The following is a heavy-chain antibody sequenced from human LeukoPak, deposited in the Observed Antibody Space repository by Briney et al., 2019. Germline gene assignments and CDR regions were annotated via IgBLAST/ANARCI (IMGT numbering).Heavy chain of an antibody. CDR2: IYYSGST. V-gene: IGHV4-59*01. CDR1: GGSISSYY. Sequence: SETLSLTCTVSGGSISSYYWSWIRQPPGKGLEWIGYIYYSGSTNCNPSLKSRVTISVDTSKNRFSLKLSSVTAADTAVYYCARAPSMAHNWFDPWGQGTLVTVSS. J-gene: IGHJ5*02. D-gene: IGHD2-8*01. CDR3: ARAPSMAHNWFDP.